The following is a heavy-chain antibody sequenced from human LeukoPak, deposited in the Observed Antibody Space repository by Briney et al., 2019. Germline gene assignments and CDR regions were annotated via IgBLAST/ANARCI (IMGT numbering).Heavy chain of an antibody. CDR2: IIPILGIA. CDR3: ARSYGSGSSFDY. J-gene: IGHJ4*02. Sequence: ASVKVSCKASGGTFSSYTISWVRQAPGQGLEWMGRIIPILGIANYAQKFQGRVTITADKSTSTAYMELSSLRSEDTAVYYCARSYGSGSSFDYWGQGTLATVSS. V-gene: IGHV1-69*02. CDR1: GGTFSSYT. D-gene: IGHD3-10*01.